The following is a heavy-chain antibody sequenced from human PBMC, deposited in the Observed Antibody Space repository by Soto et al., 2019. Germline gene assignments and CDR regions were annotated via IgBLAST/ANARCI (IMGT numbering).Heavy chain of an antibody. CDR2: ITSDTKTI. D-gene: IGHD6-19*01. CDR1: GFTFSVYS. CDR3: ARAVEGQFDY. Sequence: EVQLVESGGDLVQRGGSLRLSCGASGFTFSVYSMNWVRQAPGKGREWFSYITSDTKTIKYADSVKGRFPISRYNAKNSLYLQMNSLRDEDTAVYYCARAVEGQFDYWGEGTVVTVSS. J-gene: IGHJ4*02. V-gene: IGHV3-48*02.